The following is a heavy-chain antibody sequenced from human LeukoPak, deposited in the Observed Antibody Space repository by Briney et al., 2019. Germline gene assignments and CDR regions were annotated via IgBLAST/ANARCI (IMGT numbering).Heavy chain of an antibody. Sequence: GGSLRLSCAASGFTFGSCWMNWVRQTPGKGLEWVANINQDGSQKFYVDSVKGRFTISRDNANNLLYLQMNSLRAEDTAVYYRRCRWDYWGQGTLVTVSS. CDR1: GFTFGSCW. CDR2: INQDGSQK. V-gene: IGHV3-7*01. CDR3: RCRWDY. D-gene: IGHD4-23*01. J-gene: IGHJ4*02.